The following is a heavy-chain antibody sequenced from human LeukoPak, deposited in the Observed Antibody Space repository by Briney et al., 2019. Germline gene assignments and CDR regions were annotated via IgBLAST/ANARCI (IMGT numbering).Heavy chain of an antibody. J-gene: IGHJ2*01. D-gene: IGHD6-19*01. CDR2: ISVYNDKS. CDR1: GYTFTNYG. CDR3: ARTVAGGGYWYFDL. Sequence: ASVKVSCKASGYTFTNYGLTWVRQAPVQGLEWMGWISVYNDKSNYAQKFQGRVTMTADTSTRTAYLELRSLRSDDTAVYYCARTVAGGGYWYFDLWGRGTLVTVSS. V-gene: IGHV1-18*01.